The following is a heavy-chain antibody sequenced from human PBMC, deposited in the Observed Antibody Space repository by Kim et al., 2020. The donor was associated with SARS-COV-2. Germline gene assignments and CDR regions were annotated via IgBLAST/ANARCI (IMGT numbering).Heavy chain of an antibody. CDR3: AHTGNYDFWSGYWGLFDY. J-gene: IGHJ4*02. D-gene: IGHD3-3*01. Sequence: SGPTLVNPTQTLTLTCTFSGFSLSTSGVGVGWIRQPPGKALEWLALIYWDDDKRYSPSLKSRLTITKDTSKNQVVLTMTNMDPVDTATYYCAHTGNYDFWSGYWGLFDYWGQGTLVTVSS. V-gene: IGHV2-5*02. CDR1: GFSLSTSGVG. CDR2: IYWDDDK.